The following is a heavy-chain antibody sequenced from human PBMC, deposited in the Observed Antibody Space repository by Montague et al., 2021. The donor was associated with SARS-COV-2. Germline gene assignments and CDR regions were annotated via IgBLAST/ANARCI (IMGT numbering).Heavy chain of an antibody. CDR2: IRTTGHT. CDR3: ARFGSGTLDFDL. V-gene: IGHV4-61*02. D-gene: IGHD1-26*01. J-gene: IGHJ4*02. Sequence: TLSLTCTVSGASISTGIYSWSWIPQTAGKGLEWIGCIRTTGHTDYNSSLESRVFMSVATSTNQFSLSMTSVTAADTAGYFCARFGSGTLDFDLWGQGSLVTVSS. CDR1: GASISTGIYS.